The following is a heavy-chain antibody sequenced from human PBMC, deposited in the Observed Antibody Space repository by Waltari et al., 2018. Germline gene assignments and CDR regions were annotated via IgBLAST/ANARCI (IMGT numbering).Heavy chain of an antibody. J-gene: IGHJ1*01. CDR1: GYTFTGYY. D-gene: IGHD2-15*01. CDR2: INPNSGGT. V-gene: IGHV1-2*06. Sequence: QVQLVQSGAAVKKPGASVKVSCKAAGYTFTGYYMHWVRQAPGQGLEWMGRINPNSGGTNYAQKFQGRVTMTRDTSISTAYMELSRLRSDDTAVYYCATDYGGNWYFQHWGQGTLVTVSS. CDR3: ATDYGGNWYFQH.